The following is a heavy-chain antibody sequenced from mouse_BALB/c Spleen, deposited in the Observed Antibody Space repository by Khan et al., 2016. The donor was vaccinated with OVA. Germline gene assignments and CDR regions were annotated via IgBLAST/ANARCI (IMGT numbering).Heavy chain of an antibody. CDR2: IWGDGST. Sequence: QVQLKESGPGLVAPSQSLSITCTVSGFSLTHYGVNWVRQPPGKGLEWLGMIWGDGSTDYNSALKSRLSISKDNSKSQVFLKMNSLQTDDTARYYCARELRLGGFAYWGQGTLVTVSA. J-gene: IGHJ3*01. CDR3: ARELRLGGFAY. D-gene: IGHD1-2*01. CDR1: GFSLTHYG. V-gene: IGHV2-6-7*01.